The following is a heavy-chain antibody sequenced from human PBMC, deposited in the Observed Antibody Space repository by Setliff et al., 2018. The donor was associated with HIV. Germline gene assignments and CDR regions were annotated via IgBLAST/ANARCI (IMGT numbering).Heavy chain of an antibody. CDR3: ARXGXXHGXAFDS. CDR2: XYXXGXT. V-gene: IGHV4-39*01. J-gene: IGHJ4*02. Sequence: SETLSLTCTVSDGSVSSSSYXXXXXXXXXXKGXXXXXXXYXXGXTXXNPSXKSRVTXXXXTSXXHFSLRLSSVTAADTAVYYCARXGXXHGXAFDSWGXGAXVTXXS. CDR1: DGSVSSSSYX.